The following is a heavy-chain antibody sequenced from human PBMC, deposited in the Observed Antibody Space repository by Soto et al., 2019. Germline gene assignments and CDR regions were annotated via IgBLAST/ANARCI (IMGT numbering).Heavy chain of an antibody. Sequence: SETLSLTCAVSGGSISSSNWWSWVRQPPGKGLEWIGEIYHSGSTNYNPSLKSRVTISVDKSKNQFSLKLSSVTAADTAVYYCAREYSSSSYYYYYGMDVWGQGTTVTVSS. V-gene: IGHV4-4*02. CDR1: GGSISSSNW. D-gene: IGHD6-6*01. J-gene: IGHJ6*02. CDR2: IYHSGST. CDR3: AREYSSSSYYYYYGMDV.